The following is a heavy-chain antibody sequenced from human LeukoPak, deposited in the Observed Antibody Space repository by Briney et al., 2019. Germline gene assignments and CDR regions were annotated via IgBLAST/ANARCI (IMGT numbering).Heavy chain of an antibody. Sequence: GGSLRLSCAASGFTFSSYAMHWVRQAPGKGLEWVAVISYDGSNKYCADSVKGRFTISRDNSKDTLYLQMNSLRTEDTAVYYSAREVITMVRGGRTFDPWGQGTLVTVSS. CDR1: GFTFSSYA. J-gene: IGHJ5*02. D-gene: IGHD3-10*01. V-gene: IGHV3-30*04. CDR3: AREVITMVRGGRTFDP. CDR2: ISYDGSNK.